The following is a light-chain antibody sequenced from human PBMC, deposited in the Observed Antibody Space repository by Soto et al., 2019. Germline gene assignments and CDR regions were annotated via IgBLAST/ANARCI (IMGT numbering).Light chain of an antibody. J-gene: IGKJ2*01. CDR2: GVF. CDR3: QHYDGSPRT. CDR1: QSVGDNF. V-gene: IGKV3-20*01. Sequence: TVLTQSPGTVSLSPGERATLSCRTSQSVGDNFLAWYQQKPGQAPRLLIYGVFNRATGIPARFSGSGSGTGFPLTISGLEPEDSAVYYCQHYDGSPRTFGQGTKVEIK.